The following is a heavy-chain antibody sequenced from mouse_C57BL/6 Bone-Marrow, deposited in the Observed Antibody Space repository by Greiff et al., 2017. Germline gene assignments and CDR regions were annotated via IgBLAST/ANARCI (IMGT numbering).Heavy chain of an antibody. D-gene: IGHD1-1*01. V-gene: IGHV1-64*01. CDR3: ARILSYYYGSRAPCDY. CDR1: GYTFTSYW. Sequence: QVQLKQPGAELVKPGASVKLSCKASGYTFTSYWLHWVKQRPGQGLEWIGMIHPNSGSTNYNEKFTSKATLTVDKTSSTAYMQRSSLTSEYSAFYYCARILSYYYGSRAPCDYWGQGTTLTVSS. CDR2: IHPNSGST. J-gene: IGHJ2*01.